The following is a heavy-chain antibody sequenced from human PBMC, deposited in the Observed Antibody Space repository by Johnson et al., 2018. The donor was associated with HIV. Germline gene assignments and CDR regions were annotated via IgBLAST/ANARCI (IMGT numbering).Heavy chain of an antibody. V-gene: IGHV3-33*06. Sequence: QVQLVESGGGVVQPGRSLRLSCVASGFTFSTYGMHWVRQAPGQGLEWVAVIWYDGRNKYYADSVKGRLTISRDNSKNTLYLQMNSLRAEDTAVYYCAKEGRDAFDIWGQGTTVTVSS. J-gene: IGHJ3*02. D-gene: IGHD3-10*01. CDR3: AKEGRDAFDI. CDR1: GFTFSTYG. CDR2: IWYDGRNK.